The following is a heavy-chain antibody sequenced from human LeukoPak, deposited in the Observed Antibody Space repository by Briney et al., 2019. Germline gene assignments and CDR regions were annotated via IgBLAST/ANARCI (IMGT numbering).Heavy chain of an antibody. Sequence: PSETLSLTCSVSNGFISTHYWNWIRQPPGKGLEWIGYIYYSGSTTYNPSLKSRVTISVDTSKNQFSLKLSSVTAADTAVYYCARGRRSSGRGYDYWGQGTLVTVSS. J-gene: IGHJ4*02. CDR1: NGFISTHY. CDR3: ARGRRSSGRGYDY. CDR2: IYYSGST. D-gene: IGHD6-19*01. V-gene: IGHV4-59*11.